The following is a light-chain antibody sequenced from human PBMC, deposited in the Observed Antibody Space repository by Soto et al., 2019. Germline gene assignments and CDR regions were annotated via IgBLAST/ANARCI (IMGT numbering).Light chain of an antibody. V-gene: IGLV2-23*02. CDR2: EVN. CDR1: SSNVGSYKL. Sequence: QSALTQPASVSGSPGQSITISCTGTSSNVGSYKLVSWYQQHPGKAPKLMIFEVNKRPSGVSNRFSGSKSDNTASLTISGLKVEDDADYYCSSSGGSPTYVFGTGTKLTVL. CDR3: SSSGGSPTYV. J-gene: IGLJ1*01.